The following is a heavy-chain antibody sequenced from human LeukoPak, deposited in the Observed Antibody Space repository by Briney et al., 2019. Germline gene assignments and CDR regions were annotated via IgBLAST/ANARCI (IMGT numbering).Heavy chain of an antibody. CDR1: GGTFSSYA. CDR2: IIPIFGTA. CDR3: ARGIYCTNGVCHNWFDP. V-gene: IGHV1-69*01. D-gene: IGHD2-8*01. J-gene: IGHJ5*02. Sequence: SVKVSCKASGGTFSSYAISWVRQAPGQGLEWMGGIIPIFGTANYAQKFQGRVTITADESTSTAYMELSSLRSEDTAVYYCARGIYCTNGVCHNWFDPWGQGTLVTVSS.